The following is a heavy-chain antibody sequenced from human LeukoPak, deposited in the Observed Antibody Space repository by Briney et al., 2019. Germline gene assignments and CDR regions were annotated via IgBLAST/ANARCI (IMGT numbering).Heavy chain of an antibody. Sequence: SETLSLTCTVSGGSISSYYWSWIRQPAGKGLEWIGYIYYSGSTNYNPSLKSRVTISVDTSKNQLSLKLSSVTAADTAVYYCARSKSVVTALFDYWGQGTLVTVSS. J-gene: IGHJ4*02. D-gene: IGHD2-21*02. V-gene: IGHV4-59*08. CDR3: ARSKSVVTALFDY. CDR2: IYYSGST. CDR1: GGSISSYY.